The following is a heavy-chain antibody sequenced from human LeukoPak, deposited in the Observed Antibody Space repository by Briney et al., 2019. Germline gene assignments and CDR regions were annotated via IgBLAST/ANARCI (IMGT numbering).Heavy chain of an antibody. CDR2: IYHSGST. CDR3: ARDGAAAGQGGYYFDY. J-gene: IGHJ4*02. CDR1: GGSISSGGYS. D-gene: IGHD6-13*01. Sequence: NTSETLSLTCAVSGGSISSGGYSWSWIRQPPGKGLEWIGYIYHSGSTYYNPSLKSRVTISVDKSKNQFSLKLSSVTAADTAVYYCARDGAAAGQGGYYFDYWGQGTLVTVSS. V-gene: IGHV4-30-2*01.